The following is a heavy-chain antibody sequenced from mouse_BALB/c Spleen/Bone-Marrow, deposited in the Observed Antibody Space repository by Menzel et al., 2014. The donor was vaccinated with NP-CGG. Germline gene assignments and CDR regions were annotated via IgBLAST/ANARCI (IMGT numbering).Heavy chain of an antibody. CDR2: INPYNDGT. CDR3: AKGSWDRYAMDY. D-gene: IGHD1-1*01. Sequence: EVKLVESGPELVKPGASVKMSCKASGYTFTGYVMHWVKQKPGQGLEWIGYINPYNDGTKYNEKFKGKATLTSDKSSSTAYMELSSLTSEDSAVYYCAKGSWDRYAMDYWGQGTSVTVSS. CDR1: GYTFTGYV. J-gene: IGHJ4*01. V-gene: IGHV1-14*01.